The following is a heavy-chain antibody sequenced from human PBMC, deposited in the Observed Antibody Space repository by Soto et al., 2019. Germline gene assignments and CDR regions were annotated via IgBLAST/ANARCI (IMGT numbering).Heavy chain of an antibody. CDR2: INHSGST. V-gene: IGHV4-34*01. CDR1: GGSFSGYY. D-gene: IGHD6-13*01. Sequence: QVQLQQWGAGLLKPSETLSLTCAVYGGSFSGYYWSWIRQPPGKGLEWIGEINHSGSTNYNPSLKSRVTISVDTSKNQFSLKLSSVTAADTAVYYCARLYPPLRGSSRLDYWGQGTLVTVSS. J-gene: IGHJ4*02. CDR3: ARLYPPLRGSSRLDY.